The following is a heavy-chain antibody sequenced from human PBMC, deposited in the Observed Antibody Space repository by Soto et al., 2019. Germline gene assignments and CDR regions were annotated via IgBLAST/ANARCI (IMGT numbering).Heavy chain of an antibody. CDR3: ARQQVVQAALDY. CDR1: GFSFTNYA. J-gene: IGHJ4*02. CDR2: IWYDGSNK. V-gene: IGHV3-33*01. D-gene: IGHD6-6*01. Sequence: QVHLVESGGGVVQPGRSLRLSCAASGFSFTNYAMHWVRQAPGNGLEWVAVIWYDGSNKYYADSVKGRFTISRDNSKNQVYLHMYTLRAEDTAVYYSARQQVVQAALDYWGQGALVSVSS.